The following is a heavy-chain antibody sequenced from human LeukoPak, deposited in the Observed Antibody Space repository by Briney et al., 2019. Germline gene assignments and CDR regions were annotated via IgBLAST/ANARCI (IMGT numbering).Heavy chain of an antibody. V-gene: IGHV4-61*02. Sequence: SQTLSLTCTVSGGSISSGTYYWSWIRQPAGKGLEWIGRIHSFGSTNYNPSLKSRVTISVDTSKNQFSLKLSSVTAADTAVYYCARDLRSRFDPWGQGTLVTVSS. CDR2: IHSFGST. CDR1: GGSISSGTYY. D-gene: IGHD2-15*01. J-gene: IGHJ5*02. CDR3: ARDLRSRFDP.